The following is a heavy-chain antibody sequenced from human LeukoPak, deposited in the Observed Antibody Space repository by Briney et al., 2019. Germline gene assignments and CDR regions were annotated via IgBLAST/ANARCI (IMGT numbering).Heavy chain of an antibody. D-gene: IGHD3/OR15-3a*01. V-gene: IGHV3-48*01. CDR2: ISSSSSTI. CDR1: GFTFSVYG. Sequence: GGSLRLSCAASGFTFSVYGMSWVRQTPGKGLEWVSYISSSSSTIYYADSVKGRFTISRDNAKNSLYLQMSSLRAEDTAVYYCAREDWAYDYWGQGTLVTVSS. CDR3: AREDWAYDY. J-gene: IGHJ4*02.